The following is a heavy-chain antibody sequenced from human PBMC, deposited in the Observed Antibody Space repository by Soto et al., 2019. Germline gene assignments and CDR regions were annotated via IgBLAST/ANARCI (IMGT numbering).Heavy chain of an antibody. V-gene: IGHV3-43*01. CDR1: GFIFDDFT. Sequence: EVQLVESGGVVVQPGGSLRLSCDASGFIFDDFTMHWVRQAPGQGLEWVSLIGRDGINTYYADSVKGRFTISRDNSKNSLYLQMNSLTTEDTALYYCAKECGDASWASYDSWGQGTLVTVSS. CDR2: IGRDGINT. J-gene: IGHJ4*02. CDR3: AKECGDASWASYDS. D-gene: IGHD2-2*01.